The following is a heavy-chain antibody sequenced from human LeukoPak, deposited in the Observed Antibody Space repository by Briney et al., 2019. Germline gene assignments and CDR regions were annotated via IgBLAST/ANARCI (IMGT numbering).Heavy chain of an antibody. CDR1: GGTFSSYG. V-gene: IGHV1-69*05. CDR2: IIPVFGTA. Sequence: SVKVSCKASGGTFSSYGISWVRQAPGQGLEWMVGIIPVFGTANYAQKFRGRVTITTDESTSTAYMELSSLRSEDTAVYYCAAEEGNYWGQGTLVTVSS. CDR3: AAEEGNY. J-gene: IGHJ4*02. D-gene: IGHD1-14*01.